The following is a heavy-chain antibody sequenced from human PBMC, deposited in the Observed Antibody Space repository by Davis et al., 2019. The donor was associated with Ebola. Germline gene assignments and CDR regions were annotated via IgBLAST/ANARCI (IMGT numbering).Heavy chain of an antibody. CDR3: AREIGGWIASYNWFDP. Sequence: PSETLSLTCTVPGGSISSGSYYWSWIRQPAGKGLEWIGHIYTSGSTNYNPSLKSRVTISVDTSKNQFSLKLSSVTAADTAVYYCAREIGGWIASYNWFDPWGQGTLVTVSS. J-gene: IGHJ5*02. CDR2: IYTSGST. V-gene: IGHV4-61*09. D-gene: IGHD5-12*01. CDR1: GGSISSGSYY.